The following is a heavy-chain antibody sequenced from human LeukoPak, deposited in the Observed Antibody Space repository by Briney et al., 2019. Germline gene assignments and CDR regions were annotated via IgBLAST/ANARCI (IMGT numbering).Heavy chain of an antibody. CDR1: GFTFSNYG. J-gene: IGHJ4*02. Sequence: GRSLRLSCAASGFTFSNYGMHWVRQAPGKGPEWVAIVSRDGRSKYYADSVKGRFTTSRDNSKNMLDLQMNSLRAEDTAVYYCAKETGPFSYWGQGTLVTVSS. D-gene: IGHD7-27*01. V-gene: IGHV3-30*18. CDR3: AKETGPFSY. CDR2: VSRDGRSK.